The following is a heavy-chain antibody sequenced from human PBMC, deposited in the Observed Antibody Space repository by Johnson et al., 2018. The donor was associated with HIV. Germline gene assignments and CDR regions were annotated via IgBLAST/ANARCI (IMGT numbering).Heavy chain of an antibody. CDR3: ARAWRDGTTYRRAFDI. CDR1: GFTFSSYG. V-gene: IGHV3-30*03. D-gene: IGHD1-7*01. Sequence: QVQLVESGGGVVQPGRSLRLSCAASGFTFSSYGMHWVRQAPGKGLEWVAVISYDGSNKYYADSVKGRFTISRDNSKNTLYLQMNSLRAEETDVYYCARAWRDGTTYRRAFDIWGQGTMVTVSS. J-gene: IGHJ3*02. CDR2: ISYDGSNK.